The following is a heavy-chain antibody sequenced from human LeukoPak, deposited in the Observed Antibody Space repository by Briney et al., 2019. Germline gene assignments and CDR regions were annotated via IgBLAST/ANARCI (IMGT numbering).Heavy chain of an antibody. CDR3: ARGANLLDYMDV. J-gene: IGHJ6*03. CDR1: GGTFSSYA. D-gene: IGHD4/OR15-4a*01. CDR2: IIPIFGTA. V-gene: IGHV1-69*01. Sequence: SVKVSCKASGGTFSSYAISWVRQAPAQGLEWMGGIIPIFGTANYAQKFQGRVTITADESTSTAYMELSSLRSEDTAVYYCARGANLLDYMDVWGKGTTVTVSS.